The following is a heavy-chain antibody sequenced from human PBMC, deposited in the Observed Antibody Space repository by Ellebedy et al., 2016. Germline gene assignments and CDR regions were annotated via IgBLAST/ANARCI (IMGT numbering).Heavy chain of an antibody. CDR1: GITFSHAW. Sequence: GESLKISXAASGITFSHAWMSWVRQAPGKGLEWVGLIKSKTDGGTKDYAAPVKGRFIISRDDSENTLYLQMNSLQIEDTAVYYCTTIGRYCSGSSCYTGFLDLWGRGTLVAVSS. CDR3: TTIGRYCSGSSCYTGFLDL. V-gene: IGHV3-15*01. D-gene: IGHD2-2*02. J-gene: IGHJ5*02. CDR2: IKSKTDGGTK.